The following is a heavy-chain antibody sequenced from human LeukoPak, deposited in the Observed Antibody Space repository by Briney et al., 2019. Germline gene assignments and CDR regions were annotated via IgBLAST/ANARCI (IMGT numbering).Heavy chain of an antibody. Sequence: ASETLSLTCTVPGGSISSYYWGWIRQPPGKGLEWIGYIYYSGSTNYNPSLKSRVTISVDTSKNQFSLKLSSVTAADTAVYYCARGGYDFWSGYRYNWFDPWGQGTLVTVSS. CDR1: GGSISSYY. V-gene: IGHV4-59*12. CDR3: ARGGYDFWSGYRYNWFDP. J-gene: IGHJ5*02. CDR2: IYYSGST. D-gene: IGHD3-3*01.